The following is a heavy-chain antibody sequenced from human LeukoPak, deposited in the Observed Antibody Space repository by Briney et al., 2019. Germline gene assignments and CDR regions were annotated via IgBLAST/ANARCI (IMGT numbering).Heavy chain of an antibody. CDR3: AKDKEVAVAGPIDY. Sequence: PGRSLRLSCAASGFTFDDYAMHWVRQAPGKGLEWVSGISWNSGSIGYADSVKGRFTISRDNAKNSLYLQMNSLGAEDTALYYCAKDKEVAVAGPIDYWGQGTLVTVSS. J-gene: IGHJ4*02. V-gene: IGHV3-9*01. D-gene: IGHD6-19*01. CDR1: GFTFDDYA. CDR2: ISWNSGSI.